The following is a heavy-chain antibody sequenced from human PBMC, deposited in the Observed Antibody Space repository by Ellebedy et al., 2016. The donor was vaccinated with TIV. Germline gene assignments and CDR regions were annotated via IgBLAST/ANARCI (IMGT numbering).Heavy chain of an antibody. CDR3: AKDNTETARLPGDY. CDR2: ISGSGGST. J-gene: IGHJ4*02. D-gene: IGHD6-6*01. V-gene: IGHV3-23*01. CDR1: GFTFSSYA. Sequence: LSLTCAASGFTFSSYAMSWVRQAPGKGLEWVSAISGSGGSTYYAASVKGRFTISRDNSKNTLYLQMNSLRAEDTAVYYCAKDNTETARLPGDYWGQGTLVTVSS.